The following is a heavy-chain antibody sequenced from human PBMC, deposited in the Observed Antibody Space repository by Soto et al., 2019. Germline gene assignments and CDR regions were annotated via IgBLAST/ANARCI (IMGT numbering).Heavy chain of an antibody. CDR2: INAGNGNT. V-gene: IGHV1-3*01. CDR3: ARDLGGGPDY. J-gene: IGHJ4*02. D-gene: IGHD3-16*01. Sequence: QVQLVQSGAEVKKPGASVKVCCKASGYTFTSYAMHWVRQAPGQRLEWMGWINAGNGNTTYSQKFQGRDTITRDTSASTAYMELSSLRSEDTAVYYCARDLGGGPDYWGQGTLVTVSS. CDR1: GYTFTSYA.